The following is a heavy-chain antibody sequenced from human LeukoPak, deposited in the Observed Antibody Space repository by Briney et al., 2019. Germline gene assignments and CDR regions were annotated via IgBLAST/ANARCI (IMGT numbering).Heavy chain of an antibody. CDR1: GFTLSSYE. D-gene: IGHD3-3*01. Sequence: GGSLSLFYAPSGFTLSSYEMGLVRPAPGKGPGWVAVLWYDGSNKYYAYSVKGLFTISRDNSKNTLYLQMNSMSAEDTDEYYCAKDGRQSLWSGYLIYYFDYWGQGTLVTVSS. V-gene: IGHV3-33*06. CDR2: LWYDGSNK. CDR3: AKDGRQSLWSGYLIYYFDY. J-gene: IGHJ4*02.